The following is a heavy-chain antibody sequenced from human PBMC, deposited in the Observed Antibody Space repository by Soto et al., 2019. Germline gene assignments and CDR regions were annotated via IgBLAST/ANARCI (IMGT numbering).Heavy chain of an antibody. Sequence: QVQLQESGPGLVRPSETLSLTCSVSGGPISIRSYYWTWIRQPPGKGLEWIGYISYSGTTKYSPPLRSRVSISVDTSKRQFTLKLASVTAADTAVYYCARSYCLDKVRFNWFDPWGQGTLVTVSS. CDR2: ISYSGTT. CDR1: GGPISIRSYY. V-gene: IGHV4-61*01. D-gene: IGHD2-15*01. J-gene: IGHJ5*02. CDR3: ARSYCLDKVRFNWFDP.